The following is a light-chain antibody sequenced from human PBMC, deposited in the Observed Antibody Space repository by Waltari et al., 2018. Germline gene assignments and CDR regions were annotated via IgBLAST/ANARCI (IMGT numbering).Light chain of an antibody. CDR3: QQRGNWPWT. V-gene: IGKV3-11*01. CDR1: QTVRRY. Sequence: ESVLTQSPATLSLSPGERATLSCRASQTVRRYLSWYQLKPGQAPRLLIYDASNSATGIPARFSGSGFGTDFTLTISSLEPEDFAVYYCQQRGNWPWTFGQGTKVEIK. J-gene: IGKJ1*01. CDR2: DAS.